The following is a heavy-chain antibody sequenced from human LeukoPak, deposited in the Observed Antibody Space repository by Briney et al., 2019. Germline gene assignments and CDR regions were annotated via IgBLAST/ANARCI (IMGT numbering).Heavy chain of an antibody. Sequence: PSETLSLTCTVSGGSISSGSYYWDWIRQAPGKGLEWIGNIYHSGITYYNPSLKSRVTMSVDTSKNHFSLKLNSLTAADTAVYYCARHHSALNWFDPWGQVTLVTVSS. CDR3: ARHHSALNWFDP. V-gene: IGHV4-39*01. CDR2: IYHSGIT. J-gene: IGHJ5*02. CDR1: GGSISSGSYY. D-gene: IGHD2-15*01.